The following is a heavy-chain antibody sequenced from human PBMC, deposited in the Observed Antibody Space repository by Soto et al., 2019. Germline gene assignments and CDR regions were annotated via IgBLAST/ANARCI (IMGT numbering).Heavy chain of an antibody. V-gene: IGHV1-69*12. J-gene: IGHJ6*02. CDR2: IIPIFGTA. D-gene: IGHD5-12*01. Sequence: QVQLVQSGAEVKKPGSSVKVSCKASGGTFSSYAISWVRQAPGQGLEWMGGIIPIFGTANYAQKFQGRVTITADESTITAYMERSSLRSEDTAVYYCARRLIGTTSSYYGMDVWGQGTTVTVSS. CDR3: ARRLIGTTSSYYGMDV. CDR1: GGTFSSYA.